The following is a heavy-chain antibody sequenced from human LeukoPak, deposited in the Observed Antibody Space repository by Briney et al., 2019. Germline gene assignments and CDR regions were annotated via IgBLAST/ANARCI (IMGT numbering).Heavy chain of an antibody. CDR2: MNPNSGNT. Sequence: ASVNDSFKSSGYTFTSYDLNGVGQATGQGRDWMGCMNPNSGNTGYVQKFQGRVNMTRNTSISTAYMELSSLRSEDTAVYYCARAPIVYGVVYFDYWGQGTLVTVSS. V-gene: IGHV1-8*01. D-gene: IGHD4-17*01. CDR3: ARAPIVYGVVYFDY. J-gene: IGHJ4*02. CDR1: GYTFTSYD.